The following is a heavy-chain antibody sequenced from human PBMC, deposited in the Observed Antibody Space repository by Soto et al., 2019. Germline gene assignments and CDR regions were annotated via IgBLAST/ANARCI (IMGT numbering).Heavy chain of an antibody. Sequence: PGDSLKIFCDSSGYSFTIDWIALVLQMPGKGLEWMGIIYPDDSDTRYSPSFQGQVTISVDKSIDTAYLQWSSLKASDTAIYYCARRGKEFTRSFWFDPWGQGTLVTVSS. CDR1: GYSFTIDW. J-gene: IGHJ5*02. CDR3: ARRGKEFTRSFWFDP. CDR2: IYPDDSDT. V-gene: IGHV5-51*01. D-gene: IGHD2-2*01.